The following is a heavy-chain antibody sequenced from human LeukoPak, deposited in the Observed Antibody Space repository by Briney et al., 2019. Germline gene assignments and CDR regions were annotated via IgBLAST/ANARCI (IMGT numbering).Heavy chain of an antibody. J-gene: IGHJ4*02. Sequence: PGGSLRLSCAASGSTFSSYGMHWVRQAPGKGLEWVAVIWYDGSNKHYADSVKGRFTISRDDSKNTLYLQMNSLRAEDTAVYYCARDGVTVPHYFDYWGQGTLVTVSS. CDR1: GSTFSSYG. D-gene: IGHD4-11*01. CDR3: ARDGVTVPHYFDY. V-gene: IGHV3-33*01. CDR2: IWYDGSNK.